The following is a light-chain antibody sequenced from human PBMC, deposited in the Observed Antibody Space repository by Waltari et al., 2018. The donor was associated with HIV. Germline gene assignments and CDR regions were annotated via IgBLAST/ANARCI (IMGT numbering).Light chain of an antibody. CDR1: SSDVGGYNY. V-gene: IGLV2-11*01. Sequence: QSALTQPRSVSGSPGQSVTISCTGTSSDVGGYNYVSWYQQHPGKAPKVRVYDVSKRPSGVPDLFSGSKPGNTASLTISGLQAEDEADYYCCSYAGSYTYVFGTGTKVTVL. CDR3: CSYAGSYTYV. CDR2: DVS. J-gene: IGLJ1*01.